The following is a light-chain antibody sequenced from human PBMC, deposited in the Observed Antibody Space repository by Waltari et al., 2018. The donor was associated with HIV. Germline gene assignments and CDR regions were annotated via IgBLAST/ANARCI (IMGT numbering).Light chain of an antibody. CDR3: AAWDDNFNVV. J-gene: IGLJ3*02. Sequence: QSVLTQPPSASGTPGQGVIISCSGSKSNIGTNTVNWYQQLPGTAPKLLIFDDKHRPSGVPDRFSGSRSDTSASLAISGLQSEDEAHYYCAAWDDNFNVVFGGGTKLTVL. CDR1: KSNIGTNT. CDR2: DDK. V-gene: IGLV1-44*01.